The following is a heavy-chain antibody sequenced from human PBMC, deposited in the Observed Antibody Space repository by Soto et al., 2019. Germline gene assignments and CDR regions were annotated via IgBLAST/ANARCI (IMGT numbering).Heavy chain of an antibody. CDR3: ARDGYYGSGSYGMDV. D-gene: IGHD3-10*01. CDR2: ISDYNGNT. V-gene: IGHV1-18*01. J-gene: IGHJ6*02. CDR1: GYTFNNYG. Sequence: QVQLVQSGAEVKKPGASVKVSCKTSGYTFNNYGISWVRQAPGQGLEWMGWISDYNGNTNYPQKFQGRVTMTTDISTKTVYRVVTSLRYDDTAVYYCARDGYYGSGSYGMDVWGRGTTVSVSS.